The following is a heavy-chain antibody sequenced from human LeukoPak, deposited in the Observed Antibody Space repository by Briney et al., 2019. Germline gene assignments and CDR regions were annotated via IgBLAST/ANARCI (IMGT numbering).Heavy chain of an antibody. J-gene: IGHJ4*02. Sequence: GGSLRLSCAASGFTFDDYGMSWVRQAPGKGLEWVSGINWNGDRTGYADSVRGRFTISRDNAKNSLYLQMNSLRAEGTALYYCARKGYYGSGTYLDYWGQGTLVTVSS. CDR2: INWNGDRT. CDR3: ARKGYYGSGTYLDY. D-gene: IGHD3-10*01. V-gene: IGHV3-20*04. CDR1: GFTFDDYG.